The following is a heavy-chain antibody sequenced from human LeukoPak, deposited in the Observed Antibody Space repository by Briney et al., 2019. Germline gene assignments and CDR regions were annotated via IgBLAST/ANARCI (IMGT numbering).Heavy chain of an antibody. D-gene: IGHD5-18*01. CDR3: VREARGYHYTYFDY. Sequence: GGSLRLSCTASGFTLGSHDMHWVRQIPGQGLEWVAAVSSGFHAFFADSVQGRFTVSREDARNSLYLQLNSLRAGDTAVYYCVREARGYHYTYFDYWGQGTLVTVSS. CDR2: VSSGFHA. J-gene: IGHJ4*02. V-gene: IGHV3-13*01. CDR1: GFTLGSHD.